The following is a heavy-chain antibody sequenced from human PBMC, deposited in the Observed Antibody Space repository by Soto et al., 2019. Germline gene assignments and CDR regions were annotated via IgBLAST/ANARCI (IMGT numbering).Heavy chain of an antibody. J-gene: IGHJ4*02. D-gene: IGHD3-22*01. V-gene: IGHV4-59*01. CDR1: GDSISAFY. CDR2: VYYTGST. CDR3: ARGRTVRNYADDSSDYFYFFDY. Sequence: SETLSLTCTVSGDSISAFYWVWMRQSPGKELEWIGYVYYTGSTNYNPSLKSRVTISVDRSKNQFSLKLTSANAADTAVYYCARGRTVRNYADDSSDYFYFFDYWGQGTQVTVSS.